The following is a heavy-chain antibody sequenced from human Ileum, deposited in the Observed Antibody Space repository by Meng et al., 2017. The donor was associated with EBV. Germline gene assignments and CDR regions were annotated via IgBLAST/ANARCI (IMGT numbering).Heavy chain of an antibody. CDR3: ARQSDHYYGSGSYYDY. V-gene: IGHV4-39*01. D-gene: IGHD3-10*01. CDR2: IYYSGNT. CDR1: GSSNRSRSYN. J-gene: IGHJ4*02. Sequence: HLKETGQGMGEPCGAPSPTVRVVGSSNRSRSYNSGWIRQPPGKGLEWILMIYYSGNTYYTPSLKSRVTISVDTSKNQFSLRLSSVTAADAALYYCARQSDHYYGSGSYYDYWGQGTLVTVSS.